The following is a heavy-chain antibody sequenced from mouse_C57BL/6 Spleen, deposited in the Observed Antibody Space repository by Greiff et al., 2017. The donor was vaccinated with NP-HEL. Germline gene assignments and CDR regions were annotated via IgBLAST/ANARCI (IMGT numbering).Heavy chain of an antibody. V-gene: IGHV1-63*01. CDR1: GYTFTNYW. D-gene: IGHD1-1*01. CDR2: IYPGGGYT. Sequence: VQLQESGAELVRPGTSVKMSCKASGYTFTNYWIGWAKQRPGHGLEWIGDIYPGGGYTNYNEKFKGKATLTADKSSSTAYMQFSSLTSEDSAIYYCARSRLDYYGSSYGYYAMDYWGQGTSVTVSS. J-gene: IGHJ4*01. CDR3: ARSRLDYYGSSYGYYAMDY.